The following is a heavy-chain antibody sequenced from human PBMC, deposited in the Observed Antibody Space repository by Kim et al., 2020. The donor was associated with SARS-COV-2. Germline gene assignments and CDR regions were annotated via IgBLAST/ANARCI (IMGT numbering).Heavy chain of an antibody. V-gene: IGHV3-23*01. Sequence: YYSDSVKGRFTLSRDNTKTSLYLQKNSLSADDTAVYYCMKGPDEVGPTTSDWGQGTLVTVSS. D-gene: IGHD1-26*01. J-gene: IGHJ4*02. CDR3: MKGPDEVGPTTSD.